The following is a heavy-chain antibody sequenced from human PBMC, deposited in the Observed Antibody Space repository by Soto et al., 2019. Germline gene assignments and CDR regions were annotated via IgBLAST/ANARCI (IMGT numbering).Heavy chain of an antibody. CDR2: MTYDGATE. CDR1: GLTFSDYV. CDR3: ARVRLSIAVNDALDV. J-gene: IGHJ3*01. Sequence: QVRLVESGGGVVQPGTSLRLSCAASGLTFSDYVIHWVRQAAGKGLEWVASMTYDGATEYYAYSVKGRFTMSRENSKRALSLQMNSLRPEDTAVYYCARVRLSIAVNDALDVWGQGTTVTVSS. V-gene: IGHV3-30*14. D-gene: IGHD3-3*02.